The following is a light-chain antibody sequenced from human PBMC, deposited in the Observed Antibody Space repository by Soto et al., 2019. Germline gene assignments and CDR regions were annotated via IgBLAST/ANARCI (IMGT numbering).Light chain of an antibody. CDR2: DAS. J-gene: IGKJ5*01. V-gene: IGKV3-20*01. CDR1: QSVSSY. Sequence: IVLTQSPGTLSLSPGDRATLSCRASQSVSSYLAWYQQKPGQAPRLLIYDASNRATGIPDRFSGSGSGTDFTLTISRLEPEDFAVYYCQLYGISPQFGQGTRLEIK. CDR3: QLYGISPQ.